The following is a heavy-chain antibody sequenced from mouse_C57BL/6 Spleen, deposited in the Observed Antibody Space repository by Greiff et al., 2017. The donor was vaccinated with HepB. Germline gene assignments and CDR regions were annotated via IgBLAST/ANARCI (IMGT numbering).Heavy chain of an antibody. Sequence: EVKLVESGGGLVKPGGSLKLSCAASGFTFSSYAMSWVRQTPEKRLEWVATISDGGSYTYYPDNVKGRFTISRDNAKNNLYLQMSHLKSEATAMYYCAREDYDYSWFAYWGQGTLGTVSA. CDR1: GFTFSSYA. V-gene: IGHV5-4*01. CDR3: AREDYDYSWFAY. J-gene: IGHJ3*01. CDR2: ISDGGSYT. D-gene: IGHD2-4*01.